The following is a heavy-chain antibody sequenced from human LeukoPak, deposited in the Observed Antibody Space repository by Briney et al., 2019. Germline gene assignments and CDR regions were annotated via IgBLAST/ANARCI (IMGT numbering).Heavy chain of an antibody. V-gene: IGHV3-66*01. CDR3: ARVPPTGGGGAFDI. D-gene: IGHD2-15*01. J-gene: IGHJ3*02. CDR2: IYSGATT. Sequence: GGSLRLSCAASGFTFRSNYMSWVRQAPGKGLEWVSVIYSGATTSYADSVKGRFTISRDNSKNTLYLQMNSLRAEDTAVYYCARVPPTGGGGAFDIWGQGTMVTVSS. CDR1: GFTFRSNY.